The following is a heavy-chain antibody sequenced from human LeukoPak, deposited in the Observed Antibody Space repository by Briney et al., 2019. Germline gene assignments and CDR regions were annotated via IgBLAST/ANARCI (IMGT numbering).Heavy chain of an antibody. CDR2: IYPGDSDT. J-gene: IGHJ3*01. Sequence: PGESLKISCKGSGYRFTMYWIGWVRQMPGKGLEWMGIIYPGDSDTRYSPSFQGQVTISADKSISTAYLQWSSLKASDTAMYYCARPKYYYGSGSYGAFDLWGQGTMVTVSS. CDR1: GYRFTMYW. V-gene: IGHV5-51*03. CDR3: ARPKYYYGSGSYGAFDL. D-gene: IGHD3-10*01.